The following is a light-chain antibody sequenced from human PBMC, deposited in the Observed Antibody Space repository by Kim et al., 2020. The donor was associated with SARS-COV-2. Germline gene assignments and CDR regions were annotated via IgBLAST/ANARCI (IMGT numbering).Light chain of an antibody. J-gene: IGLJ1*01. CDR3: KAWDSSTEV. CDR2: QDS. V-gene: IGLV3-1*01. Sequence: VSPRQTASITCPGDKLGDKYACWYQQKPGQSPVLVIYQDSKRPSGIPERFSGSNSGNTATLTISGTQAMDEADYYCKAWDSSTEVFGTGTKVTVL. CDR1: KLGDKY.